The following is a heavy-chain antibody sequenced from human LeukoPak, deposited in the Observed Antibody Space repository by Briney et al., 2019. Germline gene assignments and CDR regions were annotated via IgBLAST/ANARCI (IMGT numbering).Heavy chain of an antibody. CDR3: ARVGVVVPAAGWFDP. CDR1: GGSLSGYY. CDR2: INHSGST. D-gene: IGHD2-2*01. Sequence: PSETLSLTCAVYGGSLSGYYWSWVRQPPGKGLEWIGEINHSGSTNYNPSLKSRVTISVDTSKNQFSLKLSSVTAADTAVYYCARVGVVVPAAGWFDPWGQGTLVTVSS. V-gene: IGHV4-34*01. J-gene: IGHJ5*02.